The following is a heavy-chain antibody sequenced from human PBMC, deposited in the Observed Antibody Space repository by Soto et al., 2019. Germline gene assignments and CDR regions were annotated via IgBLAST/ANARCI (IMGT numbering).Heavy chain of an antibody. D-gene: IGHD2-15*01. CDR2: IYYSGST. CDR1: GGSIGSYY. J-gene: IGHJ4*02. CDR3: ARQTGYSSYFDY. Sequence: QVQLQESGPGLVKPSETLSLTCTVSGGSIGSYYWSWIRQPPGKGLEWIGYIYYSGSTNYNPSLKSRVTISVDTSKNQFSLKLSSVTAADTAVYYCARQTGYSSYFDYWGQGTLVTVSS. V-gene: IGHV4-59*01.